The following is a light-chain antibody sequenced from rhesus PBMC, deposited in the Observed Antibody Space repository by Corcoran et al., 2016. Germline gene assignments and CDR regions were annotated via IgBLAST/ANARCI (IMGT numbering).Light chain of an antibody. CDR1: SSDIGNYNF. Sequence: QAALTQPRSVSGSPGQSVTISCAGTSSDIGNYNFVSWYQHHPGTAPRLIIYDVTYRASGVSNRFSGSKSGNTASLTISRLQAEDEADYFCCSYACTDIFYVFGGGTRLIVL. J-gene: IGLJ1*01. CDR2: DVT. CDR3: CSYACTDIFYV. V-gene: IGLV2-32*01.